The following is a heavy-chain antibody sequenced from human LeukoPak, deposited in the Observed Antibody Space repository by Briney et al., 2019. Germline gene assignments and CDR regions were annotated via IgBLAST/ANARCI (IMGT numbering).Heavy chain of an antibody. CDR1: GFTFSSYA. J-gene: IGHJ4*02. V-gene: IGHV3-30-3*01. CDR3: ARDPPPFRITFGGVTPW. CDR2: ISYDGSNK. D-gene: IGHD3-16*01. Sequence: GGSLRLSCAASGFTFSSYAMHWVRQAPGKGLEWVAVISYDGSNKYYADSVKGRFTISRDNSKNTLYLQMNSLRAEDTAVYYCARDPPPFRITFGGVTPWWGQGTLVTVSS.